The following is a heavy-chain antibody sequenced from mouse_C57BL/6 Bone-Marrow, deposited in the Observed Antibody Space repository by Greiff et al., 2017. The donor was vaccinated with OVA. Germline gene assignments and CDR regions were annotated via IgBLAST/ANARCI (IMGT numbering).Heavy chain of an antibody. CDR1: GFNITDDY. CDR3: TITTVVAGYAMDY. J-gene: IGHJ4*01. CDR2: IDPENGDT. V-gene: IGHV14-4*01. Sequence: DVKLVESGAELVRPGASVKLSCTASGFNITDDYMHWVKQRPEQGLEWIGWIDPENGDTEYASKFQGKATITADTSSNTAYLQLSSLTSEDTAVYYCTITTVVAGYAMDYWGQGTSVTVSS. D-gene: IGHD1-1*01.